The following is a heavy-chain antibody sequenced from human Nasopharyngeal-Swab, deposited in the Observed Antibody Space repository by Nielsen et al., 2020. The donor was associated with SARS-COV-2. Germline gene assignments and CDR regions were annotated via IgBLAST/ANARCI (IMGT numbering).Heavy chain of an antibody. J-gene: IGHJ5*01. V-gene: IGHV3-9*02. Sequence: SLKISCAASGFTSNNYNFNWVRQAPGKGLEWVSGISWNGVQKEYADSVKGRFTISRDSAKNSLYLQMNSLRPEDSAFYYCAKGHRIAAAGKWFDSWGQGTLVTVSS. CDR3: AKGHRIAAAGKWFDS. CDR2: ISWNGVQK. CDR1: GFTSNNYN. D-gene: IGHD6-13*01.